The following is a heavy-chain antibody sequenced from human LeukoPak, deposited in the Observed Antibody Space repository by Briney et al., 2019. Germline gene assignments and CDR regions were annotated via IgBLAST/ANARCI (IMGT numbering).Heavy chain of an antibody. V-gene: IGHV1-46*01. Sequence: ASVRVSCKASGYTFTSYYMHWVRQAPGQGLEWMGIINPSGGSTSYAQKFQGRVTMTRDTSTSTVYMELSSLRSEDTAVYYCARNSGSIYPFDYWGQGTLVTVSS. CDR3: ARNSGSIYPFDY. D-gene: IGHD3-22*01. CDR2: INPSGGST. CDR1: GYTFTSYY. J-gene: IGHJ4*02.